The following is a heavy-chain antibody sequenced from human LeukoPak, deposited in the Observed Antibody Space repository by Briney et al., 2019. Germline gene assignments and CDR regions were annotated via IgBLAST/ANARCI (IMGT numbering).Heavy chain of an antibody. CDR1: GYTFSDYY. V-gene: IGHV1-2*02. J-gene: IGHJ4*02. Sequence: ASVKVSCKASGYTFSDYYVHWVRQTPGQGVEWMGWINPNSGGTNYAQKFQGRVTTTRDTSISTAYMELGRLRSDDTAVYYCARWAYSSSSVDYWGQGTLVTVSS. CDR3: ARWAYSSSSVDY. D-gene: IGHD6-6*01. CDR2: INPNSGGT.